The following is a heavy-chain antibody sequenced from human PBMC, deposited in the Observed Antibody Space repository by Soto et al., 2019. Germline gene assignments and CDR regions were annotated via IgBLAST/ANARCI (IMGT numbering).Heavy chain of an antibody. Sequence: EVQLVESGGDLIQPGGSLRLSCAASGLTVSNNYMSWVRQAPGKGLEWVSIIYSSGGTYYADSVKGRFTISRDDSMNTLYLQMNSLRVEDTSVYYCARAGYCGPGCYYYFDYWGQGTLVTVSS. J-gene: IGHJ4*02. CDR1: GLTVSNNY. CDR3: ARAGYCGPGCYYYFDY. V-gene: IGHV3-53*01. D-gene: IGHD2-21*02. CDR2: IYSSGGT.